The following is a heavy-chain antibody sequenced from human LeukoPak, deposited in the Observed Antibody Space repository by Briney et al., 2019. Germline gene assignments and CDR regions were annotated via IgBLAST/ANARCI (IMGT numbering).Heavy chain of an antibody. D-gene: IGHD6-19*01. CDR3: ARLASAWNFDY. J-gene: IGHJ4*02. Sequence: GESLKISCQGSGYSFTNYWIGWVRQMPGKDLEWMGIFSPGDSDSRYSPSFRDQVTISADKSISTVYLQWSSLEASDTAMYYCARLASAWNFDYWGQGTLVTVSS. V-gene: IGHV5-51*01. CDR2: FSPGDSDS. CDR1: GYSFTNYW.